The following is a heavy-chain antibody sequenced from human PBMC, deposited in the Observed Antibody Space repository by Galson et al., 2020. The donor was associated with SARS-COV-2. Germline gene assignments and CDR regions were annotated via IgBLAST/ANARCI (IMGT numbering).Heavy chain of an antibody. CDR3: AGLGHEWGAPQFDP. J-gene: IGHJ5*02. V-gene: IGHV4-39*01. CDR2: INYIGTT. D-gene: IGHD1-26*01. Sequence: SETLSLTCTVSGGSIRSSSGYFWGWVRQAPEKGLEWIATINYIGTTYYNPSLESRVSISADMSRNQFSLKVNDVTAADTAIFYCAGLGHEWGAPQFDPWGQGTLVIVSS. CDR1: GGSIRSSSGYF.